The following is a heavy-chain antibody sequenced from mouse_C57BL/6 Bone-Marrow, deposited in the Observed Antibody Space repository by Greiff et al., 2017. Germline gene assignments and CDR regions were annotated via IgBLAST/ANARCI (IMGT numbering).Heavy chain of an antibody. CDR2: INPNNGGT. CDR1: GYTFTDYN. J-gene: IGHJ4*01. V-gene: IGHV1-22*01. Sequence: EVQLQQSGPELVKPGASVKMSCKASGYTFTDYNMHWVKQSHGKSLEWIGNINPNNGGTSYNQKFKGKATLTVNKSSSTAYVELRSLTSEDSAVYYCARISYDGYLFYYYARDYWGQGTSVTVSS. CDR3: ARISYDGYLFYYYARDY. D-gene: IGHD2-3*01.